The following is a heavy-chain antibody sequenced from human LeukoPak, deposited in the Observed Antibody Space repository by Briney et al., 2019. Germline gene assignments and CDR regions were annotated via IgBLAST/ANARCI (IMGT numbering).Heavy chain of an antibody. Sequence: ESSETLSLTCTVSGGSISSSSYYWGWIRQPPGKGLEWIGSIYYSGSTYYNPSLKSRVTISVDTSKNQFSLKLSSVTAADTAVYYCARETSQKGAHYMDVWGKGTTVTISS. CDR3: ARETSQKGAHYMDV. J-gene: IGHJ6*03. CDR1: GGSISSSSYY. D-gene: IGHD3-16*01. CDR2: IYYSGST. V-gene: IGHV4-39*07.